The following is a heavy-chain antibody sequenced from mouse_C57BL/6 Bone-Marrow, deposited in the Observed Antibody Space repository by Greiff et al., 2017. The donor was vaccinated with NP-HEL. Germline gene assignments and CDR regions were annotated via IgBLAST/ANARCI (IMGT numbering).Heavy chain of an antibody. V-gene: IGHV1-69*01. CDR1: GYTFTSYW. CDR2: IDPSDSYT. D-gene: IGHD1-1*01. Sequence: QVQLQQPGAELVMPGASVKLSCKASGYTFTSYWMHWVKQRPGQGLEWIGEIDPSDSYTNYTQKFKGKSTLTVDKSSSTAYMQLSSLTSEDSAVYYCANGYYGSSSWFAYWGQGTLVTVSA. J-gene: IGHJ3*01. CDR3: ANGYYGSSSWFAY.